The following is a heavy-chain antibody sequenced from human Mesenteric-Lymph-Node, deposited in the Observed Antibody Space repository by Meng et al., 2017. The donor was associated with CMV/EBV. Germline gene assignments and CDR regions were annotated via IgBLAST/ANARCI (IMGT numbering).Heavy chain of an antibody. V-gene: IGHV3-30*03. CDR1: GFTFSSYW. J-gene: IGHJ4*02. CDR2: ISPDASHQ. CDR3: ATDYYDSGGYHPVEFDY. D-gene: IGHD3-22*01. Sequence: GGSLRLSCAASGFTFSSYWMSWVRQAPGKGLEWVTLISPDASHQYYADSVKGRFSISRDNSKNTLYLQMNSLRAEDTAVYYCATDYYDSGGYHPVEFDYWGQGTLVTVSS.